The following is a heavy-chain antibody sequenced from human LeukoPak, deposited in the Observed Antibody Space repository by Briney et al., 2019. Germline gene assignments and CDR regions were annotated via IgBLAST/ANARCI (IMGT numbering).Heavy chain of an antibody. CDR2: ISATTTTT. D-gene: IGHD6-13*01. CDR1: GFTFSIYA. J-gene: IGHJ4*02. Sequence: GGSLRLSCAASGFTFSIYAVNWVRQAPGKGLEWVSAISATTTTTYYADSVKGRFTISRDNSKNTLLLQMNSLRVEDTAVYYCAGEARSWYYFDYWGGGTLVTVSS. V-gene: IGHV3-23*01. CDR3: AGEARSWYYFDY.